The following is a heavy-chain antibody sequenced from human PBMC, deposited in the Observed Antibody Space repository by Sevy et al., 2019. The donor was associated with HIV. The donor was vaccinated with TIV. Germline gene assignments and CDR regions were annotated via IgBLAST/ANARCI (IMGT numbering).Heavy chain of an antibody. CDR3: AREGCTKPHDY. Sequence: GGSLRLSCAASGFTFSKYSMSWVRQPPGKGLAWVSTLSFGCGEINYADSVKGRFTISRDNSKSSVYLQMNNLRPEDTAVYYCAREGCTKPHDYWRQGTLVTVSS. CDR1: GFTFSKYS. D-gene: IGHD2-8*01. CDR2: LSFGCGEI. V-gene: IGHV3-23*01. J-gene: IGHJ4*02.